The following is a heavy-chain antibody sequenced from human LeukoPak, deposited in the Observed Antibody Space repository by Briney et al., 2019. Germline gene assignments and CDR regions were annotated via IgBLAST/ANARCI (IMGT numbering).Heavy chain of an antibody. CDR1: GGSISSSSYY. Sequence: PSETLSLTCTVSGGSISSSSYYWGWIRQPPGKGLEWIGSIYYSGSTYYNPSLKSRVTISVDTSKNQFSLKLSSVTAADTAVYYCARHASRQNWFDPWGQGTLVTVSS. CDR3: ARHASRQNWFDP. J-gene: IGHJ5*02. CDR2: IYYSGST. V-gene: IGHV4-39*01.